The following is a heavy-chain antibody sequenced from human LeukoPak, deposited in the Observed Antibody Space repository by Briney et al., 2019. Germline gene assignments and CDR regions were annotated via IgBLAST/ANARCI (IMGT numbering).Heavy chain of an antibody. Sequence: ASVKVSCKASGYTFTTYYIHWVRQAPGQGLEWMGMINPNDGATTYAQNFQGRGTMTRDMSTTTVYMNVRILTSEDTAVYFCARERRGGLSGNLGGLFASYHTYYYMDVWGRGTTVTVSS. CDR3: ARERRGGLSGNLGGLFASYHTYYYMDV. CDR2: INPNDGAT. D-gene: IGHD1-26*01. J-gene: IGHJ6*03. V-gene: IGHV1-46*01. CDR1: GYTFTTYY.